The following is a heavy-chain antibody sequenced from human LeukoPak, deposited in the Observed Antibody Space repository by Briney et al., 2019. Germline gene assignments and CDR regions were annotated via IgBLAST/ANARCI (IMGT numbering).Heavy chain of an antibody. CDR3: ARGSGSHFPSDY. D-gene: IGHD3-10*01. V-gene: IGHV4-39*07. J-gene: IGHJ4*02. CDR1: GGSISSSSYY. CDR2: IYYSGST. Sequence: SETLSLTCTVSGGSISSSSYYWGWIRQPPGKGLEWIGSIYYSGSTNYNPSLKSRVTISVDTSKNQFSLKLSSVTAADTAVYYCARGSGSHFPSDYWGQGTLVTVSS.